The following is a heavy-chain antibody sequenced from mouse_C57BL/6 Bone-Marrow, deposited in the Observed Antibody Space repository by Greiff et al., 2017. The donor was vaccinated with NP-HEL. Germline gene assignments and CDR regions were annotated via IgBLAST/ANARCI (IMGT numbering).Heavy chain of an antibody. V-gene: IGHV1-52*01. CDR1: GYTFTSYW. J-gene: IGHJ3*01. D-gene: IGHD1-1*01. Sequence: VHVKQPGAELVRPGSSVKLSCKASGYTFTSYWMHWVKQRPIQGLEWIGNIDPSDSETHYNQKFKDKATLTVDKSSSTAYMQLSSLTSEDSAVYSCARDHYYGSSYGADWGQWTLGPVSA. CDR3: ARDHYYGSSYGAD. CDR2: IDPSDSET.